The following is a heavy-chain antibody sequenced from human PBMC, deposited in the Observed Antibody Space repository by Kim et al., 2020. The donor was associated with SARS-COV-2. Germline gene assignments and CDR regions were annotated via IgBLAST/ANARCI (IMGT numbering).Heavy chain of an antibody. CDR3: VKSPWGVVPAKGWFDP. Sequence: GGSLRLSCAASGFTFSSYVMSWVRQTPGKGLQWVSVISGSGGSTSYADSVRGRFTISRDNSKSTLYLQMNSLRAEDTAVYYCVKSPWGVVPAKGWFDPWGQGTLVTVSS. V-gene: IGHV3-23*01. D-gene: IGHD2-15*01. CDR2: ISGSGGST. J-gene: IGHJ5*02. CDR1: GFTFSSYV.